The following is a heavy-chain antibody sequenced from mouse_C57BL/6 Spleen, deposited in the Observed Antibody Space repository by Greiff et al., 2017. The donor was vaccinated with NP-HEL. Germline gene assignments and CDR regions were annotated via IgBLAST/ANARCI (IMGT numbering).Heavy chain of an antibody. CDR1: GFTFSDYY. V-gene: IGHV5-16*01. CDR2: INYDGSST. D-gene: IGHD1-1*01. CDR3: ARALIYYYGSSPYWYFDV. Sequence: DVHLVESEGGLVQPGSSMKLSCTASGFTFSDYYMAWVRQVPEKGLEWVANINYDGSSTYYLDSLKSRFIISRDNAKNILYLQMSSLKSEDTATYYCARALIYYYGSSPYWYFDVWGTGTTVTVSS. J-gene: IGHJ1*03.